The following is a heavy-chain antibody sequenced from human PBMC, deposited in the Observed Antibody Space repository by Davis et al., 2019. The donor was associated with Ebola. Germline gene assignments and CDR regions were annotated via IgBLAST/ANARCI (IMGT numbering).Heavy chain of an antibody. D-gene: IGHD6-19*01. J-gene: IGHJ4*01. V-gene: IGHV4-59*08. CDR1: GGSISSYY. CDR3: ARNRVAVAGWDY. Sequence: GSLRLSCTVSGGSISSYYWSWIRQPPGQGLEWIGYIYYSGSNNYNPSLKSRVTMSVDTSKNQFSLKLSSVTAADTAVYYCARNRVAVAGWDYWGQGILVTVSS. CDR2: IYYSGSN.